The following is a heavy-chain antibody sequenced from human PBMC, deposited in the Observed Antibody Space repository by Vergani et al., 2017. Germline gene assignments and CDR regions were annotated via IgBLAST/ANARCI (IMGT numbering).Heavy chain of an antibody. CDR3: AGEPAAYGSVSLRNYYGMDV. J-gene: IGHJ6*02. CDR1: GFTFSSYA. CDR2: ISGSGGNT. D-gene: IGHD3-10*01. Sequence: EVQLLESGGNLIQPGGSLRLSCGASGFTFSSYAMTWVRLAPGKGLQWVSAISGSGGNTFYTDSVKGRFTISRDNSKDTLYLQMNSLRVEDTAIYYCAGEPAAYGSVSLRNYYGMDVWGQGTTVTVSS. V-gene: IGHV3-23*01.